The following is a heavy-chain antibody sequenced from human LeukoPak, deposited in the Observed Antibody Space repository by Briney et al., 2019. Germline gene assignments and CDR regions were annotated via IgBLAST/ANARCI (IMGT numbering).Heavy chain of an antibody. D-gene: IGHD2-21*02. J-gene: IGHJ4*02. Sequence: PGGSLRLSCATSGFTFSTYTMSWVRQAPGKGLEWVSAISGSGGSTHYADSVKGRFTISRDNSKNTLYLQMSSLRAEDTAVYYCAKDEAVGTNPNYFDYWGQGTLVIVSS. CDR3: AKDEAVGTNPNYFDY. CDR2: ISGSGGST. CDR1: GFTFSTYT. V-gene: IGHV3-23*01.